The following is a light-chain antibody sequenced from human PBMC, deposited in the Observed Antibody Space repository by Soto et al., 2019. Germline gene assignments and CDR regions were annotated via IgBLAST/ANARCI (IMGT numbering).Light chain of an antibody. V-gene: IGLV4-69*01. J-gene: IGLJ3*02. CDR2: LNSDGSH. CDR1: SGHSSYA. Sequence: QPVLTQSPSASASLGAPVKLTCTLSSGHSSYAIAWHQQQPEKGPRYLMKLNSDGSHSKGDGIPDRFSGSSSGAERYLTISSLQSEDEADYYCQTWGTGIPWVFGGGTKVTVL. CDR3: QTWGTGIPWV.